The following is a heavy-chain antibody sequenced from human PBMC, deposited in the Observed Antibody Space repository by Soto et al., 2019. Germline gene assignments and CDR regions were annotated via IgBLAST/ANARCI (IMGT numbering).Heavy chain of an antibody. CDR1: GFTVSSNY. CDR3: AVELEHHNWFDP. Sequence: GGSLRLSCAASGFTVSSNYMSWVRQAPGKGLEWVSVIYSGGSTYYADSGKGRFTISRDNSKNTLYLQMNSLRAEDTAVYYCAVELEHHNWFDPWGQGTLVTVSS. V-gene: IGHV3-66*01. CDR2: IYSGGST. D-gene: IGHD1-1*01. J-gene: IGHJ5*02.